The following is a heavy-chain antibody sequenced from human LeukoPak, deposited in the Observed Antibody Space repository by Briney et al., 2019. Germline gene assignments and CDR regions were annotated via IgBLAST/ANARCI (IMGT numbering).Heavy chain of an antibody. CDR3: ASMVVVAARDH. CDR2: ISSSGSTI. D-gene: IGHD2-15*01. Sequence: GGSLRLSCAASGFTFSSYEMNWVRQAPGKGLEWVSYISSSGSTIYYADSVKGRFTISRDNAKNSLYLQMNSLRAEDTAVYYCASMVVVAARDHWGQGTLVTVSS. V-gene: IGHV3-48*03. CDR1: GFTFSSYE. J-gene: IGHJ4*02.